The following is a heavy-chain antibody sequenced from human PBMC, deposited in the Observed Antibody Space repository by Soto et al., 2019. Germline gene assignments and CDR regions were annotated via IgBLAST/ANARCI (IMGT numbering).Heavy chain of an antibody. V-gene: IGHV1-69*13. Sequence: ASVKVSCKASGGTFSSYAISWVRQAPGQGLEWMGGIIPIFGTANYAQKFQGRVTITADESTSTAYMELSSLRSEDTAVYYCARTVYSSSREDYYYGMDVWGQGTTVTVSS. J-gene: IGHJ6*02. CDR3: ARTVYSSSREDYYYGMDV. D-gene: IGHD6-6*01. CDR2: IIPIFGTA. CDR1: GGTFSSYA.